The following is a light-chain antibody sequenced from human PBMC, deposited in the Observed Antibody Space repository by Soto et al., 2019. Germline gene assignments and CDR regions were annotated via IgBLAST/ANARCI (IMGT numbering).Light chain of an antibody. Sequence: DIVLTQSPATLSLSPGARGPLSCRASQSVSTFLAWFQQKPGQPPRLLIYNASNRTTGIPARFSGSGSGTDFTLSISSLEPEDFAVYYCQQRSNWPTFGQGTRLEIK. CDR2: NAS. V-gene: IGKV3-11*01. CDR3: QQRSNWPT. CDR1: QSVSTF. J-gene: IGKJ5*01.